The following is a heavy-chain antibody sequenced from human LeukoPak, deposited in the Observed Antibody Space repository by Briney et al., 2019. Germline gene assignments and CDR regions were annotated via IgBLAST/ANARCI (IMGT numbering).Heavy chain of an antibody. J-gene: IGHJ6*02. CDR1: GGTFSSYA. CDR3: ASNTKHYYYGMDV. D-gene: IGHD3-3*01. V-gene: IGHV1-69*04. CDR2: IIPILGIA. Sequence: SVKVSCKASGGTFSSYAISWVRQAPGQGLEWMGRIIPILGIANYAQKFQGRVTITADKSTSTAYMELSSLRSEDTAVYYCASNTKHYYYGMDVWGQGNPGHRLL.